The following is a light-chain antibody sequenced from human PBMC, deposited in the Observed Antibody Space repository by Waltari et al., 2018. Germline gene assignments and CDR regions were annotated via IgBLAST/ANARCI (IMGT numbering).Light chain of an antibody. J-gene: IGLJ1*01. CDR2: DVT. CDR1: SSDVGGYNY. CDR3: SSYRKSSTAGGV. V-gene: IGLV2-14*03. Sequence: QSALTQPASVSGSPGQSITISCTGTSSDVGGYNYVSWCQQHPGKAPKLMIYDVTNRASGVSSRFTGSKSGNTASLTISGLQTDDEADYYCSSYRKSSTAGGVFGTGTKVTVL.